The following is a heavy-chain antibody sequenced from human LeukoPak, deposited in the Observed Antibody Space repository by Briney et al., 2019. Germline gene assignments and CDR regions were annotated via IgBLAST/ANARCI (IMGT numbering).Heavy chain of an antibody. V-gene: IGHV1-2*02. CDR3: ARGHMSLYSTYYDFWSGYRPYYYYYGMDV. D-gene: IGHD3-3*01. J-gene: IGHJ6*02. CDR1: GYTFTGYY. Sequence: ASVKVSCKASGYTFTGYYMHWVRQAPGQGLEWMGWINPNSGGTNYAQKFQGRVTMTRNTSISTAYMELSSLRSEDTAVYYCARGHMSLYSTYYDFWSGYRPYYYYYGMDVWGQGTTVTVSS. CDR2: INPNSGGT.